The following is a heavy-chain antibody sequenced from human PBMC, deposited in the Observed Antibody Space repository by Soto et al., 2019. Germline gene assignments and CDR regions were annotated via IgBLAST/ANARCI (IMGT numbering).Heavy chain of an antibody. CDR3: AKGVAGWYYFDY. V-gene: IGHV3-9*01. D-gene: IGHD3-3*01. CDR2: ISWNVGSI. CDR1: GFTFDDYA. J-gene: IGHJ4*02. Sequence: DVQLVESGGGLVQPGRSLRLSCAASGFTFDDYAMHWVRQAPGKGLEWGSGISWNVGSIAYADSVQGRFTISRDNAKNSLYLQMNSLRAEDTVLYYCAKGVAGWYYFDYWGQGTLVTVSS.